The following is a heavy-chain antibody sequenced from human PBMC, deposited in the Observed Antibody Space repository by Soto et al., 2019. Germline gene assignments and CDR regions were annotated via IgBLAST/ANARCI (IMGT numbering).Heavy chain of an antibody. CDR2: IIPIFGTA. CDR1: GGTFSSYA. Sequence: GAAVKVSCKASGGTFSSYAISWVRQTPGQGLEWMGGIIPIFGTANYARKFQGRVTITADKSTSTAYMELSSLRSEDTAVYYCARGIVVPAAIRAYGMDVWGQGTTVTVSS. J-gene: IGHJ6*02. CDR3: ARGIVVPAAIRAYGMDV. V-gene: IGHV1-69*06. D-gene: IGHD2-2*02.